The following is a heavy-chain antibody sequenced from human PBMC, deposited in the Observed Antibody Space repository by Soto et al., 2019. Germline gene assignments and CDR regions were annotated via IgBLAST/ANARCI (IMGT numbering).Heavy chain of an antibody. D-gene: IGHD3-3*01. Sequence: GGSLRLSCAASGFTFSSYDMHWVRQATGRGLEWVSAIGTAGDTYYPGSVKGRFTISRENAKNSLYLQMNSLRAEDTAVYYCARGPAYTYYDFWSGYSGGMDVWGQGTTVTVSS. CDR3: ARGPAYTYYDFWSGYSGGMDV. CDR2: IGTAGDT. J-gene: IGHJ6*02. V-gene: IGHV3-13*01. CDR1: GFTFSSYD.